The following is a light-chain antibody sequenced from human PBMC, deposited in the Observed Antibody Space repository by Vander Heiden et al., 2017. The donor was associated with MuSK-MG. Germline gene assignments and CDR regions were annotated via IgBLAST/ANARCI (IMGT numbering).Light chain of an antibody. CDR3: QQYNSYSWT. CDR2: KAS. J-gene: IGKJ1*01. CDR1: QSISSW. Sequence: DFQMNQSPSTLSASVGDRVTITCRASQSISSWLAWYQQKPGKAPKLLIYKASSLESGVPSRFSGSGSGTEFTLTISSLQPDDFATYYCQQYNSYSWTFGQGTKVEIK. V-gene: IGKV1-5*03.